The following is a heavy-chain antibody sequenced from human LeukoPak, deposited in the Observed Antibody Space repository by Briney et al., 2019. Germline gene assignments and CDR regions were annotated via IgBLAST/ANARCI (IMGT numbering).Heavy chain of an antibody. J-gene: IGHJ5*01. CDR3: AKEGRFSGWFDS. CDR2: TQYSVST. D-gene: IGHD3-10*01. Sequence: SETLSLTCTVSGGSISSYYWSWIRQTPGKGLEWIGHTQYSVSTGYNPSLRSRVTVSLDTSKNQFSLKLSSVTAADTAVHYCAKEGRFSGWFDSWGQGILVTVSS. V-gene: IGHV4-59*01. CDR1: GGSISSYY.